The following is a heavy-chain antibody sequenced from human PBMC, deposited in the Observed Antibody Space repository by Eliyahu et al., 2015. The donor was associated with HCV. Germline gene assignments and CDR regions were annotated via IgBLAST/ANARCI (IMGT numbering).Heavy chain of an antibody. CDR2: IKQDGSEK. CDR1: GFTLSNYW. J-gene: IGHJ5*02. V-gene: IGHV3-7*01. D-gene: IGHD6-13*01. CDR3: TSTNVAAAGFS. Sequence: EVQLVESGGGFVQPGGSLRLSCVASGFTLSNYWMTWVRQAPGKGLEWLANIKQDGSEKYYVDSVKGRVTISRDNAKNTLYLQMNGLRTEDTGVYYCTSTNVAAAGFSWGQGTQVTVSS.